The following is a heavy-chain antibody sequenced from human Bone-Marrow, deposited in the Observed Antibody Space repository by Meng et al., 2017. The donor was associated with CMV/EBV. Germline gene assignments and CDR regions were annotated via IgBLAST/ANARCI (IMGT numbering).Heavy chain of an antibody. V-gene: IGHV1-46*01. D-gene: IGHD2-8*01. J-gene: IGHJ6*02. CDR2: INSSGGST. Sequence: ASVKVSCKASGYTFTSYYINWVRQAPGQGLEWMGIINSSGGSTTYGQKFKGRVTMTRDTSTSTVHMELSSLRSEDTAVYHCARGTPNKECSNGVCYSRRYYYYGMDVWGQGTTVTVSS. CDR1: GYTFTSYY. CDR3: ARGTPNKECSNGVCYSRRYYYYGMDV.